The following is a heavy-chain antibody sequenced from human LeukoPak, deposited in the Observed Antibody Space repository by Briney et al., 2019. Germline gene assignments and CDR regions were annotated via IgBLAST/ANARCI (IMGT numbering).Heavy chain of an antibody. V-gene: IGHV3-30*02. D-gene: IGHD1-26*01. CDR3: AKSHLPNSYSGTYYRDY. J-gene: IGHJ4*02. CDR2: IRYDESKT. Sequence: PGGSLRLSCAASGFTFSSYGMHWVRQAPAKGLEWVAFIRYDESKTFYGDSAKGRFTVSRDNSKNTLYLQMNSLRAEDTAVYYCAKSHLPNSYSGTYYRDYWGQGTQVTVSS. CDR1: GFTFSSYG.